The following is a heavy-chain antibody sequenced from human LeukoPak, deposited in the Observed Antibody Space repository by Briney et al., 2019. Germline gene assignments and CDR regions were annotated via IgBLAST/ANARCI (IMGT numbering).Heavy chain of an antibody. J-gene: IGHJ5*02. CDR2: IYYSGST. CDR1: GGSISSYY. CDR3: ARYSSSWLNWFDP. D-gene: IGHD6-13*01. Sequence: PSETLSLTCTVSGGSISSYYWSWIRQPPGEGLEWIGYIYYSGSTNYNPSLKSRVTISVDTSKNQFSLKLSSVTAADTAVYYCARYSSSWLNWFDPWGQGTPVIVSS. V-gene: IGHV4-59*08.